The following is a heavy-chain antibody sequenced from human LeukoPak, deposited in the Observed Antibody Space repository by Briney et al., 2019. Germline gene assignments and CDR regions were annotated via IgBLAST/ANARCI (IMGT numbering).Heavy chain of an antibody. J-gene: IGHJ5*02. Sequence: GGSLRLSCAASGFTVSSNYMSWVRQAPGKGLEWVSIIYSGGSTFYADSVKGRFTISRDNSKNTLYLQMNTLRAEDTAVYYCASRPRDYYDSSGSTWGQGTLVTVSS. CDR1: GFTVSSNY. V-gene: IGHV3-53*01. D-gene: IGHD3-22*01. CDR3: ASRPRDYYDSSGST. CDR2: IYSGGST.